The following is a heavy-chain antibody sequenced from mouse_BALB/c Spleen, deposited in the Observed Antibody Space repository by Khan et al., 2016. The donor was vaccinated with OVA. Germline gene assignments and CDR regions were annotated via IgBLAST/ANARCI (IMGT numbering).Heavy chain of an antibody. V-gene: IGHV14-3*02. CDR3: DLIYYDSYIYFDY. Sequence: VQLQLSGADLVKPGPSVMVSCTSPGFTINDTYLYLVKQRLERGLEWIGRIVAANGVTKYDPRFQCNSTIIADISTNTAYLQLSSLTSVDTAVYDCDLIYYDSYIYFDYWGQGTTLTVSS. J-gene: IGHJ2*01. D-gene: IGHD2-1*01. CDR2: IVAANGVT. CDR1: GFTINDTY.